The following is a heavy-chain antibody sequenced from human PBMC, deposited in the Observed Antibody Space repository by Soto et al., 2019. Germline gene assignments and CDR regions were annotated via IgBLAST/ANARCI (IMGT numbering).Heavy chain of an antibody. V-gene: IGHV1-8*01. CDR2: MNPNSGNT. CDR1: GYTFTSYD. D-gene: IGHD2-2*01. CDR3: ARVDCISTSCYVAAWYYYYGMDV. J-gene: IGHJ6*02. Sequence: ASVKVSCKASGYTFTSYDINWVRQATGQGLEWMGWMNPNSGNTGYAQKFQGRVTMTRNTSISTAYMELSSLRSEDTAVYYCARVDCISTSCYVAAWYYYYGMDVWGQGTTVTVSS.